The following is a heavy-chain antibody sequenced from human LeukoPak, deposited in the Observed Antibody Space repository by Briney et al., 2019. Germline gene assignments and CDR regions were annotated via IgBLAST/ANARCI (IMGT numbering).Heavy chain of an antibody. J-gene: IGHJ4*02. D-gene: IGHD6-19*01. Sequence: SETLSLTCAVYGGSFSGYYWSWIRQPPGKGLEWIGEINHCGSTNYNPSLKSRVTISVDTSKNQFSLKLSSVTAADTAVYYCARGRIAVAGTWGQGTLVTVSS. CDR1: GGSFSGYY. V-gene: IGHV4-34*01. CDR2: INHCGST. CDR3: ARGRIAVAGT.